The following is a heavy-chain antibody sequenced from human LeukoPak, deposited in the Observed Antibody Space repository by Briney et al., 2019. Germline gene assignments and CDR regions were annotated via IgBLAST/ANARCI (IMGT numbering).Heavy chain of an antibody. CDR3: TRSASREGYSPGY. CDR1: GFTFSSYS. D-gene: IGHD5-24*01. CDR2: IRSSSAYI. J-gene: IGHJ4*02. Sequence: GGSLRLSCAASGFTFSSYSMNWVRQAPGKGLEWVSSIRSSSAYIYYADSVKGRFTISRDNAKNSLFLQMNSLRVEDTAVYYCTRSASREGYSPGYWGQGTLVTVSS. V-gene: IGHV3-21*01.